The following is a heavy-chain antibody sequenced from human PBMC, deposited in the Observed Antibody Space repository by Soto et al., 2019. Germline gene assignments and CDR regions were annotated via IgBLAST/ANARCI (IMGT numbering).Heavy chain of an antibody. J-gene: IGHJ6*02. CDR2: ISSSSSYI. CDR1: GFTFSSYS. D-gene: IGHD6-19*01. Sequence: GGSLRLSCAASGFTFSSYSMNWVRQAPGKGLEWVSSISSSSSYIYYADSVKGRFTISRDNAKNSLYLQMNSLRAEDTAVYYCARGTAVAGNFYYGMDVWGQGTTVTVSS. CDR3: ARGTAVAGNFYYGMDV. V-gene: IGHV3-21*01.